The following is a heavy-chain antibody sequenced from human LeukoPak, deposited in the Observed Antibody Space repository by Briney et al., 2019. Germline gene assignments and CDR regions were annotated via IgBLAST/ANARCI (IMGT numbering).Heavy chain of an antibody. V-gene: IGHV3-23*01. CDR2: ISGSGGST. Sequence: GGSLRLSCAASGFTFSSYSMSWVRQPPGKGLEWVSAISGSGGSTYYADSVKGRFTISRDNSKNTLYLQMNSLRAEDTAVYYCAKTDRGGDCYSVGFDYWGKGTLVTVSS. D-gene: IGHD2-21*02. CDR1: GFTFSSYS. CDR3: AKTDRGGDCYSVGFDY. J-gene: IGHJ4*02.